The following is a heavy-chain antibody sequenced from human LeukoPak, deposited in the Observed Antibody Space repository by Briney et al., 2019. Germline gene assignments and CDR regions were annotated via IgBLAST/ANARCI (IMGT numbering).Heavy chain of an antibody. Sequence: SETLSLTCTVSGASYWGWVRQSPEMGLEWIGSIYSTGGTYYNPSLKSRLTISLDTSKRQFSLKMTSMTAADTAVHYCASLRADGGNYPRFDYWGQGALVTVSS. V-gene: IGHV4-39*07. CDR3: ASLRADGGNYPRFDY. D-gene: IGHD4-23*01. CDR2: IYSTGGT. J-gene: IGHJ4*02. CDR1: GASY.